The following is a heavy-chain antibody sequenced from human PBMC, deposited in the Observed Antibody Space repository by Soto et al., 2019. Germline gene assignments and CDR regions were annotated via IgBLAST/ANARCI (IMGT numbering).Heavy chain of an antibody. J-gene: IGHJ4*02. Sequence: GWPLRLSCTASEFTFSSYSMNWVLKSPGKVLGCFAYIISSISTIYYADSVKGRFTISRDNAKNSLYLHMNSLRAEDTAVYYCARDPSIGWYRLGDYYFEYWGQGTLVTVSS. CDR2: IISSISTI. D-gene: IGHD6-19*01. CDR1: EFTFSSYS. CDR3: ARDPSIGWYRLGDYYFEY. V-gene: IGHV3-48*01.